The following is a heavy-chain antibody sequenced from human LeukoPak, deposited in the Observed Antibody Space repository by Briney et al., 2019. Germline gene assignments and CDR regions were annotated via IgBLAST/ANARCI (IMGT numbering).Heavy chain of an antibody. CDR3: SRDTADDAFDI. J-gene: IGHJ3*02. CDR1: GFTFSSYW. V-gene: IGHV3-74*01. CDR2: INSDGSTT. Sequence: GGSLRLSCAASGFTFSSYWMHWVRQAPGKGLVWVSRINSDGSTTSYADTVKGRFTISRDNAKNTVYLQMNSVRAEDTAVYYCSRDTADDAFDIWGQGTMVTVSS.